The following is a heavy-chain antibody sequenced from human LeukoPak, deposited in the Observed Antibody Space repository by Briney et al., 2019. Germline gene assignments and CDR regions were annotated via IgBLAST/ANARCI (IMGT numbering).Heavy chain of an antibody. J-gene: IGHJ3*02. CDR1: GFTFSSYS. V-gene: IGHV3-21*01. CDR3: ARDPAGYYDSSGYAAFDI. Sequence: GGSLRLSCAASGFTFSSYSMNWVRQAPGKGLEWVSSISSSSSYIYYADSVKGRFTISRDNAKNSLYLQMNSLRAEDTAVYYCARDPAGYYDSSGYAAFDIWGQGTMVTVSS. D-gene: IGHD3-22*01. CDR2: ISSSSSYI.